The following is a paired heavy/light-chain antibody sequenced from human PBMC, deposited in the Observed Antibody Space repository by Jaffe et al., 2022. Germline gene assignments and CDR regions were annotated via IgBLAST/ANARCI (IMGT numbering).Light chain of an antibody. Sequence: EIVMTQSPATLSMSPGERATLSCRASQSVSSNLAWYQQKPGQAPRLLIYGASTRATGIPARFSGSGSGTEFTLTISSLQSEDFAVYYCQQYNNWPPLTFGPGTKVDIK. CDR3: QQYNNWPPLT. CDR2: GAS. J-gene: IGKJ3*01. CDR1: QSVSSN. V-gene: IGKV3-15*01.
Heavy chain of an antibody. Sequence: EVQLLESGGGLVQSGGSLRLSCAASGFTFSSYAMSWVRQAPGKGLEWVSTISGIGSSTHYADSVKGRFTISRDNSKNTLYLEMNSLRADDTAVYYCAKSSAYDFWSGPYYMDVWGKGTTVTVSS. CDR2: ISGIGSST. V-gene: IGHV3-23*01. CDR1: GFTFSSYA. D-gene: IGHD3-3*01. J-gene: IGHJ6*03. CDR3: AKSSAYDFWSGPYYMDV.